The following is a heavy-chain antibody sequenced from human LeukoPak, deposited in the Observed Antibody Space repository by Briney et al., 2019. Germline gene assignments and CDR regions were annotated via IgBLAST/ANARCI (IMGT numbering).Heavy chain of an antibody. J-gene: IGHJ3*02. D-gene: IGHD1-26*01. V-gene: IGHV3-23*01. CDR1: GGTFSSYA. CDR2: ISDSGDIT. CDR3: AKDRRGGSYYAATLDI. Sequence: ASVKVSCKASGGTFSSYAISWVRQAPGKGLEWVSGISDSGDITYYADSVKGRFTISRGNSKNTLYVQMNSLRVEDTAVYFCAKDRRGGSYYAATLDIWGPGTMVTVSS.